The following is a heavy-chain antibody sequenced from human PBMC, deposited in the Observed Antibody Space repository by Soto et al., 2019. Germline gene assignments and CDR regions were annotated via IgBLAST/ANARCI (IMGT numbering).Heavy chain of an antibody. D-gene: IGHD1-20*01. CDR1: GFTFSSYW. J-gene: IGHJ6*02. CDR2: INSDGSST. CDR3: ARDPYYNWNDYYYGMDV. V-gene: IGHV3-74*01. Sequence: EVQLVESGGGLVQPGGSLRLSCAASGFTFSSYWMHWVRQAPGKGLVWVSRINSDGSSTSYADSVKGRFTISRDNAKNXXYLQMNSLRAEDTAVYYCARDPYYNWNDYYYGMDVWGQGTTVTVSS.